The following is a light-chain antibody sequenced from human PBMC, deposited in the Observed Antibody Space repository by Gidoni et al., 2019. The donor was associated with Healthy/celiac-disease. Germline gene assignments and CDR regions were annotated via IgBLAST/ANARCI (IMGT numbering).Light chain of an antibody. CDR2: DDS. V-gene: IGLV3-21*02. CDR3: QVWDSSSDHYV. J-gene: IGLJ1*01. Sequence: SYVLTQPPSVSVAPGQTARITCGGNNIGSKSVNWYQQKPGKAPVLVVYDDSDRPSGIPERFSGANSGNTATLTISRVEAGDEADYYCQVWDSSSDHYVFGTGTKVTVL. CDR1: NIGSKS.